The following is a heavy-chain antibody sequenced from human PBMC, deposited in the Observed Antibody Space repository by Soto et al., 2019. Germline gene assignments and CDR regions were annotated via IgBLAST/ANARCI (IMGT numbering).Heavy chain of an antibody. D-gene: IGHD3-10*02. V-gene: IGHV3-30*03. CDR1: GFTFSSSA. CDR3: ARGRVLMGANWFDP. Sequence: PGGSLRLSCAASGFTFSSSAMHWVRQAPGKGLEWVAVISYDGSKKYFGPSVKGRFTISRDNSNNTVHLQMNRLKTADTAIYYCARGRVLMGANWFDPWGPGTLVTVSS. CDR2: ISYDGSKK. J-gene: IGHJ5*02.